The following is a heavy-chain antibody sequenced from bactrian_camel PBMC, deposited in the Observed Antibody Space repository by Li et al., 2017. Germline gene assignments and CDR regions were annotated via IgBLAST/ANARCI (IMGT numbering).Heavy chain of an antibody. D-gene: IGHD3*01. CDR3: AAARTVYAGDVLGRNQYEY. CDR2: ICSIP. Sequence: HVQLVESGGGLVQPGGSLRLSCAASGFTFSRGCAAWFRQAPGKEREGVAPICSIPVYADSVKGRFTISLNTAKSTLYLQMNSLEPEDTAMYYCAAARTVYAGDVLGRNQYEYWGQGTQVTVS. V-gene: IGHV3S1*01. J-gene: IGHJ4*01. CDR1: GFTFSRGC.